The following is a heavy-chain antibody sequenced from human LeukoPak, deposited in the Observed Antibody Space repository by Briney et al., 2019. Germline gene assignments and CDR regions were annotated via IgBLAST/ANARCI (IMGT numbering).Heavy chain of an antibody. CDR2: NYYRGNT. CDR1: IRSNSIGDYY. V-gene: IGHV4-30-4*01. J-gene: IGHJ4*02. D-gene: IGHD3-10*01. CDR3: ARDRNYCGSGSSVDY. Sequence: KTSQSLSLTCTVSIRSNSIGDYYWSRIRQTPGKGLECNGYNYYRGNTHNNPSLKSRVTLSVDTSKHHFSLKLSSVAAAGTAVYYCARDRNYCGSGSSVDYWGQGTLVTVSS.